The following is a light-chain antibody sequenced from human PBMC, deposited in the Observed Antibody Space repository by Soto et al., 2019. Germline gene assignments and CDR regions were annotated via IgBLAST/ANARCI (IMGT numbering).Light chain of an antibody. Sequence: EIVLTQSPGTLSLSPGERATLSCRASQSVSSSYLAWYQQKAGQAPRLLIYDASNRATGIPDRFSGSGSGTDFTLTVSRLDPADFAAYYCQFSRTFGQGTKLEIK. V-gene: IGKV3-20*01. CDR3: QFSRT. CDR1: QSVSSSY. CDR2: DAS. J-gene: IGKJ1*01.